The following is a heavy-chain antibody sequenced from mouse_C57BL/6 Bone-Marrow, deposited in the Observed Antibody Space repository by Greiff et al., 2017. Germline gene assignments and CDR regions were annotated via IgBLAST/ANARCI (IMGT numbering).Heavy chain of an antibody. J-gene: IGHJ2*01. CDR3: TGGVLGPLYFDY. Sequence: EVKVEESGGGLVQPGGSMKLSCVASGFTFSNYWMNWVRQSPEKGLEWVAQIRLKSDNYATHYAESVKGRFTISRDDSKSSVYLQMNNLRAEDTGIYYCTGGVLGPLYFDYWGQGTTLTVSS. D-gene: IGHD4-1*01. V-gene: IGHV6-3*01. CDR1: GFTFSNYW. CDR2: IRLKSDNYAT.